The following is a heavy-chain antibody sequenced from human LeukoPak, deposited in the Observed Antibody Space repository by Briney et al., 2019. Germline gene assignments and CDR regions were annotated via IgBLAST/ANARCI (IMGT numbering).Heavy chain of an antibody. CDR2: MNPNSGNT. J-gene: IGHJ4*02. V-gene: IGHV1-8*01. CDR3: ARGGIAAAGVGY. Sequence: ASVKVSCRASGYTFTSYDINWMRQATGQGLEWMGWMNPNSGNTGYAEKFQGRVTVTRDTSMSTVYMELSSLTSEDTAVYYCARGGIAAAGVGYWGQGTLVTVSS. CDR1: GYTFTSYD. D-gene: IGHD6-13*01.